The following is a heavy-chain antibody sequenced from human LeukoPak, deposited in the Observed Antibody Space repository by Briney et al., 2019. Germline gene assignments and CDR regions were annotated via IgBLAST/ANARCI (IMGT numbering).Heavy chain of an antibody. CDR1: GYVFINHY. CDR2: INPSGGGT. CDR3: ARFYDVGSGYFDF. V-gene: IGHV1-46*01. J-gene: IGHJ4*02. Sequence: ASVKVSCNATGYVFINHYIHWVRQAPGQGPEWMGIINPSGGGTSYAQKFQGRVTMTSDSSTRTVYMELSSLRSEDTAVYYCARFYDVGSGYFDFWGQGTLVTVSS. D-gene: IGHD3-3*01.